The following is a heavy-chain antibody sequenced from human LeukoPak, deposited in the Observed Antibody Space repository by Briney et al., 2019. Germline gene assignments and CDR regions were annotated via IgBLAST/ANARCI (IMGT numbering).Heavy chain of an antibody. V-gene: IGHV1-2*02. D-gene: IGHD3-10*01. Sequence: GASVKVSCKASGYTFTGYYMHRVRQAPGQGLEWMGWINPNSGGTNYAQKFQGRVTMTRDTSISTAYMELSRLRSDDTAVYYCATGGTMVRETEYYYYMDVWGKGTTVTVSS. CDR1: GYTFTGYY. J-gene: IGHJ6*03. CDR2: INPNSGGT. CDR3: ATGGTMVRETEYYYYMDV.